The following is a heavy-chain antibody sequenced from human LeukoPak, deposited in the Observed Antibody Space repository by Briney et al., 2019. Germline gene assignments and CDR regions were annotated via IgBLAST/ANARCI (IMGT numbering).Heavy chain of an antibody. CDR2: ISSSSSYI. V-gene: IGHV3-21*01. CDR1: GFTFSSYS. J-gene: IGHJ5*02. D-gene: IGHD3-3*01. CDR3: ARAGGDFWSGYHTRNDLFDP. Sequence: PGGSLRLSCAASGFTFSSYSMNWVRQAPGKGLEWVSSISSSSSYIYYADSVKGRFTISRDNAKNSLYLQMNSLRAEDTAVYYCARAGGDFWSGYHTRNDLFDPWGQGTLVTVSS.